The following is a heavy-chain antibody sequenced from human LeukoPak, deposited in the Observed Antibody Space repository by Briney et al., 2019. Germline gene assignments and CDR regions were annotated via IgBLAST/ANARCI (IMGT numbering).Heavy chain of an antibody. CDR3: ARVLLSNYDFWSGYSNWFDP. J-gene: IGHJ5*02. CDR1: GGSITSYY. CDR2: IYYSGST. V-gene: IGHV4-59*01. Sequence: SETLSLTCTVSGGSITSYYWSWIRQPPGKGLEWIGYIYYSGSTNYNPSLKSRVTISVDTSKNQFSLKLSSVTAADTAVYYCARVLLSNYDFWSGYSNWFDPWGQGTLVTVSS. D-gene: IGHD3-3*01.